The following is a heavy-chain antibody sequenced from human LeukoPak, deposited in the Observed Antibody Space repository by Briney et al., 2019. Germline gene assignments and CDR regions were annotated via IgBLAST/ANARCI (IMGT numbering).Heavy chain of an antibody. J-gene: IGHJ1*01. V-gene: IGHV3-21*04. CDR2: ISSSSSYI. Sequence: GGSLRLSCAASGFTFSSYSMNWVRQAPGKGLEWVSSISSSSSYIYYADSVKGRFTISRDNAKNSLYLQMNSLRAEDTAVYYCAKDGISPNFQHWGQGTLVTVSS. D-gene: IGHD2-15*01. CDR3: AKDGISPNFQH. CDR1: GFTFSSYS.